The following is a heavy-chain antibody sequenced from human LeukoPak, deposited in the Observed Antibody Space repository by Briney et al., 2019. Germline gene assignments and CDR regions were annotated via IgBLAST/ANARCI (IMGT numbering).Heavy chain of an antibody. Sequence: ASVKVSCKASGYTFTDYHMHWMRQAPGQGLEWMGWINPNSGGTNYAQKFQGRVTMTRDTSISTAYMELSRLRSDDTAVYYCARGPSINNYFDYWGQGTLVTVSS. CDR1: GYTFTDYH. CDR2: INPNSGGT. D-gene: IGHD2/OR15-2a*01. V-gene: IGHV1-2*02. J-gene: IGHJ4*02. CDR3: ARGPSINNYFDY.